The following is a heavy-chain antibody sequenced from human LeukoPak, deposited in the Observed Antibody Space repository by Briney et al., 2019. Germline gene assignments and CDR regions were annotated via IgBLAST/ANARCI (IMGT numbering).Heavy chain of an antibody. D-gene: IGHD6-19*01. Sequence: GGSLRLSCAASGFTFSSYAMSWVRQAPGKGLEWVSAISGSGGSTYYADSVKGRFTISRDNSKNTLYLQMNSLRAEDTAVYYCASGFIAMAGTISDYWDQGTLVTVSS. J-gene: IGHJ4*02. CDR2: ISGSGGST. V-gene: IGHV3-23*01. CDR1: GFTFSSYA. CDR3: ASGFIAMAGTISDY.